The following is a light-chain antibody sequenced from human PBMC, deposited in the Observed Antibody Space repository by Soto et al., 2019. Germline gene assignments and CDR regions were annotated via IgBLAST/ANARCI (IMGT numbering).Light chain of an antibody. J-gene: IGKJ4*01. Sequence: EIVLTQSPATLSLSPGERATLSCRASQSVSSYLAWYQQKPGQAPSLLTYDASNRATGIPARFSGSGSGTDFTLTISSLEPEDFAIYYCQQRSNWPPVTFGGGTKVEIK. CDR2: DAS. V-gene: IGKV3-11*01. CDR3: QQRSNWPPVT. CDR1: QSVSSY.